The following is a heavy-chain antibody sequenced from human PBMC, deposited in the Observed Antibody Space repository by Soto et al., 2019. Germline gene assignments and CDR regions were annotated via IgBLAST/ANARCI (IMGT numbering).Heavy chain of an antibody. D-gene: IGHD3-22*01. J-gene: IGHJ6*02. CDR2: INPSGGSP. CDR1: GYTFTSYY. V-gene: IGHV1-46*01. CDR3: ARGGYYDSSGSRDYHYYGMNV. Sequence: ASVKVSCKASGYTFTSYYIHWVRQAPGQGLEWMGLINPSGGSPSYAQKVQGRVFMTTDTSSKTAYLDLRSLRSDDTAVYYCARGGYYDSSGSRDYHYYGMNVWGQGTTVTVSS.